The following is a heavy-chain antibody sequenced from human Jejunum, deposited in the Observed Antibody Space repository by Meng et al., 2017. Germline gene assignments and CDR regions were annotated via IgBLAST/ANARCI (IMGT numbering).Heavy chain of an antibody. Sequence: EVLLVESGGRLVQPGGSLNLSCAASGFTFSGSHMHWVRQVSGKGLEWVGHIRSKSDNYATAYAASVEGRFTISRDDSKNTAYLHMNSLKTEDTAVYYCSRQTESTHDFWGQGTLVTVSS. V-gene: IGHV3-73*02. CDR3: SRQTESTHDF. J-gene: IGHJ4*02. CDR2: IRSKSDNYAT. CDR1: GFTFSGSH.